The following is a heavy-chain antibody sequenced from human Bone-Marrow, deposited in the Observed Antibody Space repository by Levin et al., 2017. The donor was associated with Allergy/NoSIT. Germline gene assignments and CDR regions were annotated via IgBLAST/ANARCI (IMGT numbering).Heavy chain of an antibody. CDR2: IYSEGLT. V-gene: IGHV3-53*01. D-gene: IGHD3-16*01. Sequence: GESLKISCAVSGFTVSSNYMSWVRQAPGKGLEWVSVIYSEGLTFYADSVQGRFTISRDNSKNTVYLQMNSLRADDTAVYYCAREFVARGSSGDLYYFDYWGQGTLVTVSS. J-gene: IGHJ4*02. CDR1: GFTVSSNY. CDR3: AREFVARGSSGDLYYFDY.